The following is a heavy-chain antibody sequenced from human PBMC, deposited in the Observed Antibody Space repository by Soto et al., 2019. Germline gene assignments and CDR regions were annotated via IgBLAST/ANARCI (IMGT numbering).Heavy chain of an antibody. J-gene: IGHJ5*02. CDR2: IHYSGST. Sequence: SETLSLTCTVSGGSISSYYWSWIRQPPGKGLEWIGYIHYSGSTKYSPSLKSRVTISVDTSKNQFSLKLSSVTAADTAVYYCARDRGGVASNWFDPWGQGTLVTVSS. CDR1: GGSISSYY. V-gene: IGHV4-59*01. D-gene: IGHD3-10*01. CDR3: ARDRGGVASNWFDP.